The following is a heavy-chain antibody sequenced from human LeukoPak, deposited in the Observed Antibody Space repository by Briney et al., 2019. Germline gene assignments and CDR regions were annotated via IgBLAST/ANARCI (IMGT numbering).Heavy chain of an antibody. CDR1: GYTFDDYA. V-gene: IGHV3-43*02. D-gene: IGHD2-21*02. CDR3: AKDMGVVTGGRRLLYYYDYGMYV. J-gene: IGHJ6*02. Sequence: GGSLRPSCAASGYTFDDYAMHWVRQAPGKGLEWVSLISGDGGSTYYADSVKGRFTISRDNSKNSLYLQMNSLRTEDTALYYCAKDMGVVTGGRRLLYYYDYGMYVWGQGTTVTVSS. CDR2: ISGDGGST.